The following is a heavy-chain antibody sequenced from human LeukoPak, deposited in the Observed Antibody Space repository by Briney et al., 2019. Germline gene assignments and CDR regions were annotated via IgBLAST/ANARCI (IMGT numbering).Heavy chain of an antibody. Sequence: PSETLSLTCSPSGGSISSYYWSWIRQPPGKGLECIGYLYYSGSTNYNPSLKSRVTISVDTSKKQFSLNLSSVTAADTAVYYCARSNDRDGYNFWYWGQGTLVTVSS. D-gene: IGHD5-24*01. V-gene: IGHV4-59*08. CDR2: LYYSGST. J-gene: IGHJ4*02. CDR1: GGSISSYY. CDR3: ARSNDRDGYNFWY.